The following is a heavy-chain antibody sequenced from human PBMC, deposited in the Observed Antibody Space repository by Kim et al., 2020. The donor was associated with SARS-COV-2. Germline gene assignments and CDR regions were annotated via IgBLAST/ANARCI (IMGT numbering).Heavy chain of an antibody. D-gene: IGHD4-17*01. Sequence: GGSLRLSCAASGFTFSNAWMSWVRQAPGKGLEWVGRIKSKTDGGTTDYAAPVKGRFTISRDDSKNTLYLQMNSLKTEDTAVYYCTTDTDYGDYDNWFDPWGQGTLVTVSS. CDR1: GFTFSNAW. V-gene: IGHV3-15*01. J-gene: IGHJ5*02. CDR2: IKSKTDGGTT. CDR3: TTDTDYGDYDNWFDP.